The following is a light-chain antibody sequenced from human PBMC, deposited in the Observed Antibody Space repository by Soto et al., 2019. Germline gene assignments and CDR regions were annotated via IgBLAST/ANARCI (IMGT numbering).Light chain of an antibody. J-gene: IGLJ3*02. Sequence: QSALTQPASVSGSPEQSITISCTGTSSDVGSYNLVSWYQQHPGKAPKVMIYEATKRPSGVSNRFSGSKYSNTASLTISGLQAEDEVDYYCCAYAGSGTVVFGGGTKVTVL. CDR3: CAYAGSGTVV. CDR1: SSDVGSYNL. V-gene: IGLV2-23*01. CDR2: EAT.